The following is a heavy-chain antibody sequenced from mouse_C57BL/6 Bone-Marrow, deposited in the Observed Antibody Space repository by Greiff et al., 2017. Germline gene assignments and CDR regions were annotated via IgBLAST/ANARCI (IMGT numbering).Heavy chain of an antibody. CDR3: ARYYYGSSFYFDY. CDR1: GYTFTSYW. CDR2: INPSSGYT. Sequence: QVQLQQSGAELAKPGASVKLSCKASGYTFTSYWMHWVKQRPGQGLEWIGYINPSSGYTKYNQKFKDKATLTADKSSSTAYMQLSSLTYEDSAVYYCARYYYGSSFYFDYWGQGTTLTGSS. J-gene: IGHJ2*01. V-gene: IGHV1-7*01. D-gene: IGHD1-1*01.